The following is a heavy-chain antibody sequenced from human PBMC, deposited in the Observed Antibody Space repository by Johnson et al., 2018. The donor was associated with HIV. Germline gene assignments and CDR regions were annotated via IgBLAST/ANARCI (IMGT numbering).Heavy chain of an antibody. CDR3: ARVVYDSSGYDWVDAFDI. Sequence: VQLVESGGGVVQPGRSLRLSCAASGFTFSTPGMSWVRQAPGKGLEWVSVIKGKGDSTGYADSVKGRFTISRDNAKNCLYLQMNSLRAEDTAMYYCARVVYDSSGYDWVDAFDIWGQGTMVTVSS. CDR1: GFTFSTPG. J-gene: IGHJ3*02. D-gene: IGHD3-22*01. CDR2: IKGKGDST. V-gene: IGHV3-20*04.